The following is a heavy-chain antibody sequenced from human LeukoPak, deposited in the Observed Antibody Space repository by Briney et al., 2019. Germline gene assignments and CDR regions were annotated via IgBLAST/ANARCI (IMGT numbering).Heavy chain of an antibody. J-gene: IGHJ4*02. D-gene: IGHD2-2*01. CDR2: IWYDGSNK. V-gene: IGHV3-33*01. Sequence: PWGSLILSCSASGFTFSSYGMHWVRQAPGEGLEWVAVIWYDGSNKYYADSVKGRFTISRDNSKNTLYLQMNSLRAEDTAVYYCARDSTYFDYWGQGTLVTVSS. CDR1: GFTFSSYG. CDR3: ARDSTYFDY.